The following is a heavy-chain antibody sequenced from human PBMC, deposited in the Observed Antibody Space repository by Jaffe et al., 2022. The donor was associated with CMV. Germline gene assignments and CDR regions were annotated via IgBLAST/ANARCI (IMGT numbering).Heavy chain of an antibody. CDR3: ARDERYSSSSGNYYYYYGMDV. D-gene: IGHD6-6*01. CDR1: GFTVSSNY. Sequence: EVQLVESGGGLIQPGGSLRLSCAASGFTVSSNYMSWVRQAPGKGLEWVSVIYSGGSTYYADSVKGRFTISRDNSKNTLYLQMNSLRAEDTAVYYCARDERYSSSSGNYYYYYGMDVWGQGTTVTVSS. V-gene: IGHV3-53*01. J-gene: IGHJ6*02. CDR2: IYSGGST.